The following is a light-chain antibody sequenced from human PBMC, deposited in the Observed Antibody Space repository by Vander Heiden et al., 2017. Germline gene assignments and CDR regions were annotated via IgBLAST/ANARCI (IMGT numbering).Light chain of an antibody. Sequence: QSALTQPAPGPGPPGQSIPIPCPGTTSDVGGYNLVSWYQQHPGKAPKLMIYEGSKRPSGVSNRFSGSKSGNTASLTISGLQAEDEADYYCCSYAGSSTLVFGGGTKLTVL. CDR2: EGS. CDR3: CSYAGSSTLV. V-gene: IGLV2-23*01. CDR1: TSDVGGYNL. J-gene: IGLJ2*01.